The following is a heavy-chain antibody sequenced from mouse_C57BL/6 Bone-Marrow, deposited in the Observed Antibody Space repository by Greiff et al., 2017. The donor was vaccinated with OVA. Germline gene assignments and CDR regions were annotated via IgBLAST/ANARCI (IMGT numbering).Heavy chain of an antibody. CDR3: ARDSYYSDYYAMDY. CDR1: GFTFSSYG. CDR2: ISSGGSDT. J-gene: IGHJ4*01. Sequence: EVQLVESGADLVKPGGSLKLSCAASGFTFSSYGMSWVRQTPDKRLEWVATISSGGSDTYYPDNVKGQVTISRDNAKNTLYLQMSSLKSEDTAMYYCARDSYYSDYYAMDYWGQGTSVTVSS. D-gene: IGHD2-12*01. V-gene: IGHV5-6*01.